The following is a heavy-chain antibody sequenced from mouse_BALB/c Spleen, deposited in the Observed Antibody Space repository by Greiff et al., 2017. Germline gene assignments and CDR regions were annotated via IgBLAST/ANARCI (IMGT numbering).Heavy chain of an antibody. CDR1: GYTFTSYW. D-gene: IGHD2-4*01. CDR2: INPSTGYT. V-gene: IGHV1-7*01. Sequence: VQLQQSGAELAKPGASVKMSCKASGYTFTSYWMHWVNQRPGQGLEWIGYINPSTGYTEYNQKFKDKATLTADKSSSTAYMQLSSLTSEDSAVYYCATGMITTDYFDYWGQGTTLTVSS. CDR3: ATGMITTDYFDY. J-gene: IGHJ2*01.